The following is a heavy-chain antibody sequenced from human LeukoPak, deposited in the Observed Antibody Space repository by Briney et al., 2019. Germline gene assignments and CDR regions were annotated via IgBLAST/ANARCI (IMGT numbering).Heavy chain of an antibody. V-gene: IGHV3-21*01. CDR2: ISSSSSYI. CDR3: ARVPYGDYEYYFDY. J-gene: IGHJ4*02. Sequence: SISSSSSYIYYADSVKGRFTISRDNAKNSLYLQMNSLRAEDTAVYYCARVPYGDYEYYFDYWGQGTLVTVSS. D-gene: IGHD4-17*01.